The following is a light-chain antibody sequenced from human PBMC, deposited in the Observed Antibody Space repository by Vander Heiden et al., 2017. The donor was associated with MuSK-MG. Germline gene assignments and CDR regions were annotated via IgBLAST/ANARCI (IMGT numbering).Light chain of an antibody. Sequence: DIQMTQSPSTLSASVGDRVTITCQASHKISTYVNWYQQRPGEAPELLIYSASSLQSGVPSRFSGSGSGTDFTLTISSLQPEDFASYFCQQSYTIPLTFGGGTKVAIK. CDR3: QQSYTIPLT. J-gene: IGKJ4*01. V-gene: IGKV1-39*01. CDR2: SAS. CDR1: HKISTY.